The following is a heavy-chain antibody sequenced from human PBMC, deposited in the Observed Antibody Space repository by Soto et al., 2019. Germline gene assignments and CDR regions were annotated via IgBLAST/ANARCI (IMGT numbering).Heavy chain of an antibody. V-gene: IGHV3-30*18. CDR1: GFTFSSYG. CDR2: ISYDGSNK. CDR3: AKTLEIFGVVIYYYGPDG. J-gene: IGHJ6*02. D-gene: IGHD3-3*01. Sequence: PGGSLRLSCAASGFTFSSYGMHWVRQAPGKGLEWVAVISYDGSNKYYADSVKGRFTISRDNSKNTLYLQMNSLRAEDTAVYYCAKTLEIFGVVIYYYGPDGWGQGTTVSGAS.